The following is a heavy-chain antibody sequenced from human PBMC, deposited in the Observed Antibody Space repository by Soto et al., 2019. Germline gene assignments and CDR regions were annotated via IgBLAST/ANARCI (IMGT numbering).Heavy chain of an antibody. CDR3: ARGGRTIFGRYFDY. Sequence: SETLSLTCTVSGGSISSYYWSWIRQPPGKGLEWIGYIYYSGSTNYNPSLKSRVTISVDTSKNQFSLKLSSVTAADTAVYYCARGGRTIFGRYFDYWGQGTLVTVS. D-gene: IGHD3-3*01. CDR1: GGSISSYY. J-gene: IGHJ4*02. V-gene: IGHV4-59*08. CDR2: IYYSGST.